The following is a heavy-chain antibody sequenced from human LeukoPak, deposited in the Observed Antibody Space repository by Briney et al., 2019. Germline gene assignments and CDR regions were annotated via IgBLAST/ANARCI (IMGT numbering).Heavy chain of an antibody. Sequence: RPGESLSLSCAASGFTFDDYGMSWVRQAPGKGLEWVAGINWNGGSKGYADSVKGRFTISRDNAKNSLYLQMNSLRAEDTALYYCAREICGETVSTWYYRDVWGKGTTVTVSS. V-gene: IGHV3-20*04. D-gene: IGHD2/OR15-2a*01. CDR2: INWNGGSK. J-gene: IGHJ6*03. CDR1: GFTFDDYG. CDR3: AREICGETVSTWYYRDV.